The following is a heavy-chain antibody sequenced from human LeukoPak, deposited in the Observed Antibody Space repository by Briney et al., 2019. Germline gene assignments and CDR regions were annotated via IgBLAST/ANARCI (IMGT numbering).Heavy chain of an antibody. V-gene: IGHV3-7*01. CDR2: IKQDGSEK. Sequence: GGSLRLSCAASGFTFSRYWMSCVRQAPGKGLEWVANIKQDGSEKYYVDSAKGRFNISRDNAKNSLYLQMNSVRAEATAVYYCARDGYSYGYYYYYYMDVWGKGTTVTVSS. D-gene: IGHD5-18*01. J-gene: IGHJ6*03. CDR3: ARDGYSYGYYYYYYMDV. CDR1: GFTFSRYW.